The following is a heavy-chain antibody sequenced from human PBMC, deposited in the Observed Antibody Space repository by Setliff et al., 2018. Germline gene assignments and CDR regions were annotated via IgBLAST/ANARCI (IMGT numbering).Heavy chain of an antibody. CDR3: ARDLRVAVAGFDL. V-gene: IGHV3-11*01. D-gene: IGHD6-19*01. CDR2: ISPSSDRV. CDR1: GFTFSDSY. J-gene: IGHJ4*02. Sequence: GGSLRLSCAASGFTFSDSYMSWIRQAPGKGLEWISYISPSSDRVYYSKSVEGRFSVSRDNAKKSLYLQMNSLRVDDTAVYYCARDLRVAVAGFDLWGQGTQVTVSS.